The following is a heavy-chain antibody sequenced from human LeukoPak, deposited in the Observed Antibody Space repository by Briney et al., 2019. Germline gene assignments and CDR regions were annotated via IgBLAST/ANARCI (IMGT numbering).Heavy chain of an antibody. Sequence: PGGSLRLSCAASGFTFSSNTMNWVRQAPGRGLEWVSSISRSSSSIYYADSVKGRFTISRDNARNSLYLQMNSLTAEDTAVYYCAREDSEAFDIRGQGTMVTVSS. CDR3: AREDSEAFDI. CDR2: ISRSSSSI. J-gene: IGHJ3*02. D-gene: IGHD2-15*01. CDR1: GFTFSSNT. V-gene: IGHV3-21*01.